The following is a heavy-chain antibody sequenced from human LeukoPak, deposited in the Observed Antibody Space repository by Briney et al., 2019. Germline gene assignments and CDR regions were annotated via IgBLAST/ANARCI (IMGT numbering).Heavy chain of an antibody. D-gene: IGHD3-22*01. CDR1: GGSFSGYY. V-gene: IGHV4-34*01. Sequence: SETLSLTCAVYGGSFSGYYWSWIRQPPGKGLEWIGEINHSGSTNYNPSLKSRVTISVDTSKNQSSLKLSSVPAAVTAVYYCARHLRSSGWLSFGFDYWGQGTLVTVSS. CDR2: INHSGST. CDR3: ARHLRSSGWLSFGFDY. J-gene: IGHJ4*02.